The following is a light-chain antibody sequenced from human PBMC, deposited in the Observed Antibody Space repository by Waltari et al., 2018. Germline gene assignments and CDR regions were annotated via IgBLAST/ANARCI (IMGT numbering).Light chain of an antibody. CDR3: LQYNDWPPWT. J-gene: IGKJ1*01. V-gene: IGKV3-15*01. CDR1: QSVNSN. Sequence: ELVMTQSPATLSVSPGERATLSCRASQSVNSNLAWYQQKPGQAPRLLMYDASTRATGIPARFSGSGSGTDFTLTISSLQSEDFAVYYCLQYNDWPPWTFDQGTKVEI. CDR2: DAS.